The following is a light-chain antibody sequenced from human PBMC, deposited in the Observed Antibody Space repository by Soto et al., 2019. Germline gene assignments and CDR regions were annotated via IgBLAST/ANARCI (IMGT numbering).Light chain of an antibody. CDR3: QTWGTGNWV. Sequence: QTVVTQSPSASASLGASVKLTCTLSSGHSNYAIAWHQQQPEKGPRYLMVLNTDGSHSKGDGIPDRFSGSSSGAERYLTISSLQSEDEADNYCQTWGTGNWVFGGGTNSPS. CDR2: LNTDGSH. J-gene: IGLJ3*02. CDR1: SGHSNYA. V-gene: IGLV4-69*01.